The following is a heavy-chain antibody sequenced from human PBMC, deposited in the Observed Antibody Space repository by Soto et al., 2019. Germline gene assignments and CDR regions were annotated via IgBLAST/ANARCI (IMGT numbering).Heavy chain of an antibody. J-gene: IGHJ5*01. CDR1: GFTFSSNA. V-gene: IGHV3-23*01. CDR3: AKHTTFYFDRTGPGYYFDS. Sequence: PGGSLRLSCAASGFTFSSNAMSWVRRAPGKGLEWVSGITGSGGITDYADSVKGQFTISRDNSRNTLYLQMNYLRVEDTAVYFCAKHTTFYFDRTGPGYYFDSWGDVTLVPVSP. D-gene: IGHD3-22*01. CDR2: ITGSGGIT.